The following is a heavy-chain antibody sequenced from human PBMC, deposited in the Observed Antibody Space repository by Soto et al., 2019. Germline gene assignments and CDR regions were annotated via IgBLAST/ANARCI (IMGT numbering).Heavy chain of an antibody. CDR3: ARYFYGSGSYHEKYNCFDP. CDR2: IYHSGST. V-gene: IGHV4-4*02. D-gene: IGHD3-10*01. J-gene: IGHJ5*02. CDR1: RGSISSSNW. Sequence: SVTKSLTSAVSRGSISSSNWLSWVRQHPGKGLEWIGEIYHSGSTNYNPSLKSRVTISVDKSKNQFSLKLSSVTAADTAVYYCARYFYGSGSYHEKYNCFDPWGQGTLVTVSS.